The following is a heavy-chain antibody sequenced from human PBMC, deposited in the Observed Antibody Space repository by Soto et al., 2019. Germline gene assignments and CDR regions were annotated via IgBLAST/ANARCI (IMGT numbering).Heavy chain of an antibody. V-gene: IGHV2-5*02. CDR3: ARHFSGNPSDF. CDR2: IYWDDDK. Sequence: SGPTLVNPKQTLTLTCTFSGFSLSSSGVGVAWIRQPPGKALEWLALIYWDDDKRYSPSLKNRLTIAKDTSKNQVVLSMTNMDPVDTGTYYCARHFSGNPSDFWGQGTLVTVSS. J-gene: IGHJ4*02. CDR1: GFSLSSSGVG. D-gene: IGHD1-26*01.